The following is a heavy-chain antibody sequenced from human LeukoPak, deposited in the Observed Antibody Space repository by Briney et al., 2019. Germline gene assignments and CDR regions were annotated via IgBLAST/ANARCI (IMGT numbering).Heavy chain of an antibody. V-gene: IGHV4-39*07. CDR1: GGSISSSYSY. D-gene: IGHD4-23*01. J-gene: IGHJ4*02. CDR2: IYTSGST. Sequence: SETLSLTCTVSGGSISSSYSYWGWIRQPPGKGLEWIGNIYTSGSTNYNPSLKSRVTMSVDTSKNQFSLKLSSVTAADTAVYYCARDRGDYGGWSPRDYWGQGTLATVSS. CDR3: ARDRGDYGGWSPRDY.